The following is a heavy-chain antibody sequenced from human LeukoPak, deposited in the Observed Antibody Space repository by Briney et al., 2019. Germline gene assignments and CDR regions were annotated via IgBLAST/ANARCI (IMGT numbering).Heavy chain of an antibody. D-gene: IGHD1-26*01. CDR3: ASPPLSSAMYYAH. Sequence: ASVKVSCKASGYNYSGHYMHWVRQAPGQGLEWMGWIKPSNGDTKYAQNFQGRVTMTRDTSISTAYMELSSLRSDDTAVYYCASPPLSSAMYYAHWGQGTLVTVSS. J-gene: IGHJ4*02. CDR2: IKPSNGDT. CDR1: GYNYSGHY. V-gene: IGHV1-2*02.